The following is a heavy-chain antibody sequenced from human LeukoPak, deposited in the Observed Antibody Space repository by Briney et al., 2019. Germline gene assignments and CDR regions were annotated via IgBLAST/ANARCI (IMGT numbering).Heavy chain of an antibody. CDR1: GFTVSSNY. CDR2: IYSGGST. J-gene: IGHJ4*02. CDR3: ARGRYYDSNMFGY. V-gene: IGHV3-66*01. Sequence: SGGSLRLSCAASGFTVSSNYMSWVRQAPGKGLEWASVIYSGGSTYYADSVKGRFTISRDNSKNTLYLQMNSLRAEDTAVYYCARGRYYDSNMFGYWGQGTLVTVSS. D-gene: IGHD3-22*01.